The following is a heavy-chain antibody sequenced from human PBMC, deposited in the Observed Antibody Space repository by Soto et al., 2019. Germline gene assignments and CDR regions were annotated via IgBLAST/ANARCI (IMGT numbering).Heavy chain of an antibody. J-gene: IGHJ4*02. CDR2: ISSTTNYI. CDR3: ARESEDLTSNFDY. CDR1: GFTFTRYS. V-gene: IGHV3-21*06. Sequence: PGGSLRLSFSASGFTFTRYSMNWVRPAPGKGLEWVSSISSTTNYIYYGDSMKGRFTISRDNAKNSLYLEMNSLRAEDTAVYYCARESEDLTSNFDYWGQGTLVTVS.